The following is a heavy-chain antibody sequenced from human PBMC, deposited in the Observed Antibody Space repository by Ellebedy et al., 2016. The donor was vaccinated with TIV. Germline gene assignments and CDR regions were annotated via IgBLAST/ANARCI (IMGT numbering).Heavy chain of an antibody. CDR3: ARFRYTSAWHLGHNGLDC. CDR1: GFRFGDYY. CDR2: ISIDGGAP. D-gene: IGHD6-19*01. Sequence: GESLKISCAASGFRFGDYYMTWIRQAPGKGLEWISFISIDGGAPYYSDSVKGRFTISRDNAAQSLYLQINNLRADDTAVYYCARFRYTSAWHLGHNGLDCWGQGTLVSVSS. J-gene: IGHJ4*02. V-gene: IGHV3-11*01.